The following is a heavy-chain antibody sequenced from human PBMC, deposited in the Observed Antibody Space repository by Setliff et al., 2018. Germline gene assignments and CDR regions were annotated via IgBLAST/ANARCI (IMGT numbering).Heavy chain of an antibody. CDR2: ISPYNGNT. Sequence: ASVKVSCKASGYRFTTYGINWVRQAPGQGLEWMGWISPYNGNTKYAQKFQGRVTMTADTSTSTAYMELRSLRSDDTAVYYCAKDLNRWFGEFAFDVWGQGTMVTVSS. V-gene: IGHV1-18*01. CDR3: AKDLNRWFGEFAFDV. J-gene: IGHJ3*01. D-gene: IGHD3-10*01. CDR1: GYRFTTYG.